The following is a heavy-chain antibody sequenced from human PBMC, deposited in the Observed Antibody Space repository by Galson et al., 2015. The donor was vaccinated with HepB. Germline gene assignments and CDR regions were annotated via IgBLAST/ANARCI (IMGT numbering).Heavy chain of an antibody. CDR2: IYPGDSDA. D-gene: IGHD2-15*01. J-gene: IGHJ6*02. CDR1: GYNFIAYW. Sequence: QSGAEVKKPGESLKISCQGSGYNFIAYWIGWVRQMPGKGLEYMGIIYPGDSDARYSPSFEGQVTISADKSINTAYLQWSSLKASDTAIYFCAKWGVVGATPAGLDVWGQGTTVIVSS. V-gene: IGHV5-51*01. CDR3: AKWGVVGATPAGLDV.